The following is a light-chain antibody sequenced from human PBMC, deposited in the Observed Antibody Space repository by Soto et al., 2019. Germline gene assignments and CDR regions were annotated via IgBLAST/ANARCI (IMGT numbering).Light chain of an antibody. Sequence: QSALTQPASVSGSPGQSITISCTGASGDVGTHNYVSWYQQHPGKAPKLMIYGVTIRPSGISNRFSGSKSGNTASLTISGLQAEDEADYYCSSYTRGSTLIVFGTGTKLTVL. CDR1: SGDVGTHNY. CDR3: SSYTRGSTLIV. V-gene: IGLV2-14*01. J-gene: IGLJ1*01. CDR2: GVT.